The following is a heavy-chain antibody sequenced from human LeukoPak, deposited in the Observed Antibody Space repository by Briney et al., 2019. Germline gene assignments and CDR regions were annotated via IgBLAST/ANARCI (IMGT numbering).Heavy chain of an antibody. CDR3: AKGGHSAYKSGGDY. J-gene: IGHJ4*02. D-gene: IGHD5-12*01. Sequence: GRSLRLSCEGSGFTFSRHGMHWVRQAPGKGLEWVAVISNEGNYKYYGDSVKGRFAISRDNFKNTTYLQMNYLRPEDTAVYFCAKGGHSAYKSGGDYWGQGTLVTVSS. CDR1: GFTFSRHG. V-gene: IGHV3-30*18. CDR2: ISNEGNYK.